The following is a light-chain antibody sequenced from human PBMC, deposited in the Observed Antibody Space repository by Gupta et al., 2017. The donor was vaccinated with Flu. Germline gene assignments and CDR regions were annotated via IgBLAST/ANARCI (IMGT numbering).Light chain of an antibody. V-gene: IGKV1-39*01. CDR3: QQRDSTPET. Sequence: DTQMTQSPSSLSAFVGDRVTITCRASQNIFRFLSWYQQKPGKAPKLVIYAASSLQSGVPSRFSGSGSGTDFTLNISRLQPEDFATYYCQQRDSTPETFGQGTKVELK. J-gene: IGKJ1*01. CDR1: QNIFRF. CDR2: AAS.